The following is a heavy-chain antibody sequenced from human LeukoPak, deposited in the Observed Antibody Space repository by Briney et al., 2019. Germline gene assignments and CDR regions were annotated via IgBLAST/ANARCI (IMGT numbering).Heavy chain of an antibody. Sequence: GGSLTLSCAASGLTFSKYAMHWVRQAPGKGLEYVSAISTNGGHTYYADSVKGRFTISRDHSKNMLYLQKKCPIAENTAPYDCVKDLLGYCSSTSCYATGPFGYWGQGTLVTVSS. CDR3: VKDLLGYCSSTSCYATGPFGY. V-gene: IGHV3-64D*09. CDR2: ISTNGGHT. J-gene: IGHJ4*02. D-gene: IGHD2-2*01. CDR1: GLTFSKYA.